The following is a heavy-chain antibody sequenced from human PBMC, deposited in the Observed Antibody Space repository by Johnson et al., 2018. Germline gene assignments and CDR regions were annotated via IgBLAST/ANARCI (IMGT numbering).Heavy chain of an antibody. CDR2: IWYDGSNK. CDR3: ARGEGRDTAMEPYYYYGMDV. V-gene: IGHV3-33*01. Sequence: VQLLESGGGVVQPGRSLRLSCAASGFTFSSYGMHWVRQAPGKGLEWVALIWYDGSNKYYADSVKGRFTISRDNSKNTLYLQMNSLRADDTAVYYWARGEGRDTAMEPYYYYGMDVWGQGTTVTVS. D-gene: IGHD5-18*01. J-gene: IGHJ6*02. CDR1: GFTFSSYG.